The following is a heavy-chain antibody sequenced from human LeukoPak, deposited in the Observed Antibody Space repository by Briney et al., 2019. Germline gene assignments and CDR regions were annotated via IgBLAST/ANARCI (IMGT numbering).Heavy chain of an antibody. V-gene: IGHV4-34*01. D-gene: IGHD4-17*01. CDR3: ARDPDYGDYVGDY. J-gene: IGHJ4*02. CDR1: GGSFSGYY. Sequence: SETLSLTCAVYGGSFSGYYWSWIRQPPGKGLEWIGEINHSGSTNYNPSLKSRFTISVDTSKNQFSLKLSSVAAADTAVYYCARDPDYGDYVGDYWGQGTLVTVSS. CDR2: INHSGST.